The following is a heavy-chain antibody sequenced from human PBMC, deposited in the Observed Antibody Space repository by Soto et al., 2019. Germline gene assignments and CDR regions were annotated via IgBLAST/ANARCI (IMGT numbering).Heavy chain of an antibody. D-gene: IGHD6-19*01. V-gene: IGHV3-23*01. CDR1: GFTFSSYA. CDR2: ISGSGGST. CDR3: VGCRSVAGYAFDI. Sequence: EVQLLESGGGLVQPGGSLRLSCAASGFTFSSYAMSWVRQAPGKGLEWVSAISGSGGSTYYADSVKGRFTISRDNSKNTLYLQMHSLRAEDTAVYYCVGCRSVAGYAFDIWGQGTMVTVSS. J-gene: IGHJ3*02.